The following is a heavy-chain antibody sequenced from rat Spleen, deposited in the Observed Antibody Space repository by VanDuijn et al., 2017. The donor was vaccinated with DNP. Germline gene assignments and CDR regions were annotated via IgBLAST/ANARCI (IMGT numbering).Heavy chain of an antibody. D-gene: IGHD1-12*01. CDR2: ISYDGRDT. Sequence: EVQLVESGGGLVQPGRSLKLSCAVSRITFSDHNMAWVRQAPKKGLEWVATISYDGRDTYYRDSVKGRFTISRDNAQSTLYLQMDSLRSEDTATYYCARHRTIMPYYYSMDAWGQGASVTVSS. CDR3: ARHRTIMPYYYSMDA. J-gene: IGHJ4*01. V-gene: IGHV5-7*01. CDR1: RITFSDHN.